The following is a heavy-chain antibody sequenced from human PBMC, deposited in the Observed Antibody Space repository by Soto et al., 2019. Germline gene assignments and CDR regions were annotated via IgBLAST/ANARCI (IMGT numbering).Heavy chain of an antibody. J-gene: IGHJ4*02. CDR1: GGSISTCGYY. D-gene: IGHD4-17*01. CDR2: IYYRGST. Sequence: QVQLQESGPGLVKPSQTLSLTCTVSGGSISTCGYYWTWIRQHPGKGLEWIGYIYYRGSTYYNPSLKRRVTISVDTSKNQFSLKLSSVTAADTAVYYCAGGLSVTIFDNWGQGTVVTVSS. V-gene: IGHV4-31*03. CDR3: AGGLSVTIFDN.